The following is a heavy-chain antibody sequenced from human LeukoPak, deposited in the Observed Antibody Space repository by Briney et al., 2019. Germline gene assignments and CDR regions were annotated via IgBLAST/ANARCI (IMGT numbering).Heavy chain of an antibody. CDR1: GFTFSNFA. D-gene: IGHD3-22*01. J-gene: IGHJ4*02. Sequence: GSLRLSCAASGFTFSNFAMHWVRQAPGKGLEYVSAINSNGGNTYYANSVRGRFTISRDNAKNTLDLHMGSLRAEDMAVYYCARSGYFDNTGYLDYWGQGTLVTVSS. V-gene: IGHV3-64*01. CDR3: ARSGYFDNTGYLDY. CDR2: INSNGGNT.